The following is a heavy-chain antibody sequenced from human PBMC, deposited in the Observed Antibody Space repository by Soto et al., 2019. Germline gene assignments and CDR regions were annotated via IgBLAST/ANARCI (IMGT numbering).Heavy chain of an antibody. J-gene: IGHJ5*02. V-gene: IGHV3-23*01. D-gene: IGHD2-21*02. CDR1: GFTFSSYA. Sequence: EVPLLESGGGLVQPGASLRLSCAASGFTFSSYAMTWVRQAPGKGLEWVSAISGSGGSTYYADSVKGRFTISRDNSKNTLSLQMNSLRAEDTAVYYCAKTRHMVVVTATWTWGQGTLVTVSS. CDR2: ISGSGGST. CDR3: AKTRHMVVVTATWT.